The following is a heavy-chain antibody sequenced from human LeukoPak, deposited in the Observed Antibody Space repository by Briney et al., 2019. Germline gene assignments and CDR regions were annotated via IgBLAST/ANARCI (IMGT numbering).Heavy chain of an antibody. J-gene: IGHJ5*02. D-gene: IGHD6-13*01. CDR3: ARPRYSSSWYQGSAWFDP. CDR2: INPNSGGT. CDR1: GYTFTGYY. Sequence: ASVKVSCKASGYTFTGYYMHWVRQAPAQGLEWMGWINPNSGGTNYAQKFQGRVTMTRDTSISTAYMELSRLRSDDTAVYYCARPRYSSSWYQGSAWFDPWGQGTLVTVSS. V-gene: IGHV1-2*02.